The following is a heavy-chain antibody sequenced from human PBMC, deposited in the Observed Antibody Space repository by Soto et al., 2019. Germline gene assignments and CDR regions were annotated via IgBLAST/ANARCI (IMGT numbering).Heavy chain of an antibody. V-gene: IGHV1-69*01. Sequence: QVQLVQSGAEVKKPGSSVKVSCNASGGTFNTYNINWVRQSTGQGLEWMGGILPIFGTTNYAQRFQGRVTITADDSTSTAYMELSSLRSEDTAVYYCARDETGDSSDYYYGMDVWGQGTTVTVTS. CDR1: GGTFNTYN. CDR3: ARDETGDSSDYYYGMDV. D-gene: IGHD7-27*01. CDR2: ILPIFGTT. J-gene: IGHJ6*02.